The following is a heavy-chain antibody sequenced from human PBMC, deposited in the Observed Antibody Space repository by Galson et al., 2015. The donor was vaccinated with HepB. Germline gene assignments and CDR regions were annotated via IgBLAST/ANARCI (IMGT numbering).Heavy chain of an antibody. CDR1: GGSISSYY. CDR2: IYYSGST. D-gene: IGHD6-19*01. V-gene: IGHV4-59*01. CDR3: AGGWYYFDY. J-gene: IGHJ4*02. Sequence: LSLTCTVSGGSISSYYWSWIRQPPGKGLEWIGYIYYSGSTNYNPSLKSRVTISVDTSKNQFSLKLSSVTAADTAVYYCAGGWYYFDYWGQGTLVTVSS.